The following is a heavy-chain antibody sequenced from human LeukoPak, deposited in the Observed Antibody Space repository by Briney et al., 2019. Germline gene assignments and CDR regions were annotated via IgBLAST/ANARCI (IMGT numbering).Heavy chain of an antibody. J-gene: IGHJ6*03. V-gene: IGHV4-39*07. Sequence: ASETLSLTCTVSGGSISSSSYYWGWIRQPPGKGLEWIGSFYYSGSTYYNPSLKSRVTISVDTSKNQFSLKLSSVTAADMAVYYCAGEGNTSLYYYYMDVWGKGTTVTVSS. D-gene: IGHD1/OR15-1a*01. CDR2: FYYSGST. CDR1: GGSISSSSYY. CDR3: AGEGNTSLYYYYMDV.